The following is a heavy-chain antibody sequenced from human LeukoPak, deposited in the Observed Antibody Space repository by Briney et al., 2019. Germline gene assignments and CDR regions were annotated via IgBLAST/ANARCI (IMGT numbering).Heavy chain of an antibody. V-gene: IGHV3-21*01. D-gene: IGHD1-1*01. CDR2: ISSSSSYI. CDR1: GFTFSSYS. CDR3: ARGLHNWNDGARDY. Sequence: PGGSLRLSCAASGFTFSSYSMNWVRQAPGKGLEWVPSISSSSSYIYYADSVKGRFTISRDNAKNSLYLQMNSLRAEDTAVYYCARGLHNWNDGARDYWGQGTLVTVSS. J-gene: IGHJ4*02.